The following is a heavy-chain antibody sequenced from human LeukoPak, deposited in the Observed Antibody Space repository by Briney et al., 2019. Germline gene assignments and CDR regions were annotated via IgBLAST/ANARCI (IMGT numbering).Heavy chain of an antibody. CDR3: ARGGGRYYGSGSYYWYFDY. J-gene: IGHJ4*02. CDR1: GGSFSGYY. CDR2: INHSGST. V-gene: IGHV4-34*01. Sequence: SSETLSLTCAVYGGSFSGYYWSWIRQPPGKGLEWIGEINHSGSTNYNPSLKSRVTISVDTSKNQFSLKLSSVTAADTAVYYCARGGGRYYGSGSYYWYFDYWGQGTLVTVSS. D-gene: IGHD3-10*01.